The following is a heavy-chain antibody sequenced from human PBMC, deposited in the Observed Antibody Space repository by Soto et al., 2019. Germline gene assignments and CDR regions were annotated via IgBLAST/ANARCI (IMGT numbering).Heavy chain of an antibody. CDR3: ARDLWGYCGTDCYPLDV. Sequence: SETLSLTCVVSGASLSSYYWSWIRQPPGKGLEWVGYIYYDGTTCYNPSLKSRLTISVDTSKNQLSLELNSVTAADTAVYYCARDLWGYCGTDCYPLDVWGQGTTVTVSS. V-gene: IGHV4-59*01. CDR2: IYYDGTT. CDR1: GASLSSYY. J-gene: IGHJ6*02. D-gene: IGHD2-21*02.